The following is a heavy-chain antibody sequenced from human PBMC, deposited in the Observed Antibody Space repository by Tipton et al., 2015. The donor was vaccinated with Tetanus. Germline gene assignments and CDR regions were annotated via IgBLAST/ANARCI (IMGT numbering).Heavy chain of an antibody. CDR3: ARNASSSPWFDP. Sequence: TLSLTCTVSGGSISSYYWSWIRQPPGKGLEWIGRIFYSGTTNYYPSLKSRVTISVDTSKNQFSPKLSSVTAADTAIYYCARNASSSPWFDPWGQGILVTVSS. D-gene: IGHD6-6*01. CDR1: GGSISSYY. J-gene: IGHJ5*02. V-gene: IGHV4-59*08. CDR2: IFYSGTT.